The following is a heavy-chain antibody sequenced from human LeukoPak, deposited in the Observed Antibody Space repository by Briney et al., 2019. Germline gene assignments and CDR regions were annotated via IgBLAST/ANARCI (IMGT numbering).Heavy chain of an antibody. CDR3: ARMWAAQRAFDI. CDR2: ISGSGST. V-gene: IGHV3-23*01. J-gene: IGHJ3*02. CDR1: GSTFSSQA. D-gene: IGHD6-6*01. Sequence: QPGGSLRLSCSVSGSTFSSQAVSWVRQAPGKRLEWVSAISGSGSTFYPDSLKGRFTISRDNSKNTLYLQMNSLRVEDTAVYYCARMWAAQRAFDIWGQGTMVAVSS.